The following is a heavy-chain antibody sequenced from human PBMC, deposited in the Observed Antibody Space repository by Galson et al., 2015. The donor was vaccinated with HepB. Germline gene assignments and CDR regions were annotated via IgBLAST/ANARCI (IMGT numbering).Heavy chain of an antibody. CDR2: MNPNSGYT. V-gene: IGHV1-8*01. CDR3: ARSMGSSYYDSRGYYAADF. Sequence: SVKVSCKASGYTFTSYDINWVRQATGQGLEWMGWMNPNSGYTGFAQRFQGRVTMTRDTSLSTAYMELRSLTSEDAAIYYCARSMGSSYYDSRGYYAADFWGQGTLVAVSS. D-gene: IGHD3-22*01. J-gene: IGHJ4*02. CDR1: GYTFTSYD.